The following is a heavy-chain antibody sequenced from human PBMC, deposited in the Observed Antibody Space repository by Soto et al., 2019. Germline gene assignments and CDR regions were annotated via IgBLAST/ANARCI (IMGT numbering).Heavy chain of an antibody. CDR2: ISTYNENM. J-gene: IGHJ4*02. V-gene: IGHV1-18*04. Sequence: ASGKVSCKDSSSSFTSNGIGWVRQAPGQGLEWMGWISTYNENMDTAPQLQGRLTMTTDTSTTTAYMELTNLKFDDTALYYCAYVGGYSTGDYSFDLWGQGTPVTVSS. D-gene: IGHD5-18*01. CDR1: SSSFTSNG. CDR3: AYVGGYSTGDYSFDL.